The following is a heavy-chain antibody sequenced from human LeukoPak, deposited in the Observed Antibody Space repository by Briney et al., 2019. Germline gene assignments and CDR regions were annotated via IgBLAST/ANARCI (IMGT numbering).Heavy chain of an antibody. J-gene: IGHJ4*02. Sequence: AGGSLRLSCAASGFTFSSYAMHWVRQAPGKGLEWVAVISYDGSNKYYADSVKGRFTISRDNSKNTLYLQMNSLRAEDTAVYYCARDSDARLGELLYPSPFDYWGQGTLVTVSS. CDR1: GFTFSSYA. V-gene: IGHV3-30-3*01. CDR2: ISYDGSNK. CDR3: ARDSDARLGELLYPSPFDY. D-gene: IGHD3-10*01.